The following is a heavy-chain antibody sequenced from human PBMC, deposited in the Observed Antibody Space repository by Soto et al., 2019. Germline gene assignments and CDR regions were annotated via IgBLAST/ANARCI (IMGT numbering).Heavy chain of an antibody. CDR2: IRSKAYGGTT. CDR1: GFTFGDYA. Sequence: PGGSLRLSCTASGFTFGDYAMSWFRQAPGKGLEWVGFIRSKAYGGTTEYAASVKGRFTISRDDSKSIAYLQMNSLKTEDTAVYYCTRDSRGLVVSSSEGYYYYYMDVWGKGTTVTVSS. V-gene: IGHV3-49*03. J-gene: IGHJ6*03. D-gene: IGHD6-6*01. CDR3: TRDSRGLVVSSSEGYYYYYMDV.